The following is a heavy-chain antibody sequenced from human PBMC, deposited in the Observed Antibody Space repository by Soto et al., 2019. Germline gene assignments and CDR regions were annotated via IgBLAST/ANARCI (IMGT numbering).Heavy chain of an antibody. J-gene: IGHJ6*02. D-gene: IGHD1-20*01. CDR2: IYSTGST. CDR3: ARVPISGTTYYYNPMDV. CDR1: GFTFSSYS. V-gene: IGHV3-53*01. Sequence: PGGSLRLSCAASGFTFSSYSMNWVRQAPGKGLEWVSVIYSTGSTFYADSVKGRFTISRDNSKNTLYLQMSSLRAEDTAVYYCARVPISGTTYYYNPMDVWGQGTTVTVSS.